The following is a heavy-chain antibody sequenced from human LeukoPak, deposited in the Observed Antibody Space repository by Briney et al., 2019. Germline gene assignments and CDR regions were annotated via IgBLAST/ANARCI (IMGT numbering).Heavy chain of an antibody. J-gene: IGHJ5*02. D-gene: IGHD4/OR15-4a*01. CDR1: GDSITSGAFY. CDR3: ARRDYAAWFDP. Sequence: SETLSLTCNVSGDSITSGAFYWAWIRQSPGKRLEWIGNVYYSGSTQYNPSFRGRVSISMDKTKNQFSLNLISVSVTDTAIYYCARRDYAAWFDPWGQGTLVTVSS. V-gene: IGHV4-39*01. CDR2: VYYSGST.